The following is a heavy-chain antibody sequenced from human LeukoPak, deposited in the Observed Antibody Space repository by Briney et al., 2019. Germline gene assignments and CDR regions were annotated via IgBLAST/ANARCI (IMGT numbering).Heavy chain of an antibody. CDR3: AKDGWRGNYYDSSGYYVAPLDY. Sequence: GGSLRLSCAASGFTFDDYAMHWVRQAPGKGLEWVSLISGDGGSTYYADSVKGRFTISRDNSKNSLYLQMNSLRTEDTALYYCAKDGWRGNYYDSSGYYVAPLDYWGQGTLVTVSS. D-gene: IGHD3-22*01. CDR1: GFTFDDYA. V-gene: IGHV3-43*02. CDR2: ISGDGGST. J-gene: IGHJ4*02.